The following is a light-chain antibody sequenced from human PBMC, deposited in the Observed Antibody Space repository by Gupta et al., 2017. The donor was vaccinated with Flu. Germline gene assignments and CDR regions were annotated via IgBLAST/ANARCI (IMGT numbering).Light chain of an antibody. J-gene: IGKJ4*01. CDR3: QQYYSNPPT. CDR2: WAS. V-gene: IGKV4-1*01. CDR1: QSLLHSSNNNNY. Sequence: SWESSQSLLHSSNNNNYLAWYRQKPGQPPKVLIYWASTRESGVPAGFSGSGSGTDFTLTISSLQAEDVAVYYCQQYYSNPPTFGGGTKVEIK.